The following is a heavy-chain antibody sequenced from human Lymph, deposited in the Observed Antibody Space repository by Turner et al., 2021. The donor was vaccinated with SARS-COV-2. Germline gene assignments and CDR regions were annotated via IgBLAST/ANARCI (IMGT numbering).Heavy chain of an antibody. CDR3: ARDPPIQIWVDYFYYGMDF. Sequence: QVQLVQSGAEVKTPGASVTVSCKATGYPFTSYYRHWVRQAPGQGLELMGIINPSGGSTTYAQKFQGRVTMTRDTSTSTVYMELSSLRSEDTAVYYCARDPPIQIWVDYFYYGMDFWGQGTTVTVSS. CDR2: INPSGGST. D-gene: IGHD5-18*01. V-gene: IGHV1-46*01. J-gene: IGHJ6*02. CDR1: GYPFTSYY.